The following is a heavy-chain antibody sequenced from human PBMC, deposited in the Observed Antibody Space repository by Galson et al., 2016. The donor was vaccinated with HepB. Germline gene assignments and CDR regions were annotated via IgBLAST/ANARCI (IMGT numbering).Heavy chain of an antibody. V-gene: IGHV4-59*12. D-gene: IGHD3-16*01. CDR1: GGSTSRYY. CDR3: ASLGRSGGTIGAVHI. J-gene: IGHJ4*02. Sequence: ATLSLTCSVSGGSTSRYYWTWIRQPPGKGLEWIGFIYYTGSTSYNPSLKSRVTMSVDTSTDQFSLNLSSVTAADTAVYYCASLGRSGGTIGAVHIWGQGTLVTVSS. CDR2: IYYTGST.